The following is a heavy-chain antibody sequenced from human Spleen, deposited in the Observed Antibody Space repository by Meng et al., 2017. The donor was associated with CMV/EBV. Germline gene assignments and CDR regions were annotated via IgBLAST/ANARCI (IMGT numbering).Heavy chain of an antibody. D-gene: IGHD3-16*01. CDR2: IYSGGST. CDR1: GFTFSDYY. CDR3: ARVKGGFDY. V-gene: IGHV3-66*01. Sequence: VRLVGSGGGLVKPGGSLRLSCAASGFTFSDYYMSWIRQAPGKGLEWVSVIYSGGSTYYADSVKGRFTISRDNSKNTLYLQMNSLRAEDTAVYYCARVKGGFDYWGQGTLVTVSS. J-gene: IGHJ4*02.